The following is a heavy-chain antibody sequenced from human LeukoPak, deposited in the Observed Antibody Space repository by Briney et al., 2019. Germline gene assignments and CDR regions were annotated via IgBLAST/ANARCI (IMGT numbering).Heavy chain of an antibody. V-gene: IGHV1-2*02. D-gene: IGHD2/OR15-2a*01. J-gene: IGHJ3*01. CDR1: GYIFSDYY. CDR2: MNLNSGGT. CDR3: ARDLGSTVIVGGDAFDL. Sequence: GASVKVSCKASGYIFSDYYLHWVRQAPGQGLEWMGWMNLNSGGTNYAQKFQGRITMTGDTSTAYLELSRLRSDDTAVYYCARDLGSTVIVGGDAFDLWGQGTMVTVSS.